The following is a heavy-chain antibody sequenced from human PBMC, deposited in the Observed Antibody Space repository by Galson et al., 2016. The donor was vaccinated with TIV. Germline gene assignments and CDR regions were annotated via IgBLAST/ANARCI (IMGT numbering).Heavy chain of an antibody. Sequence: CAISVDSVASNSAAWNWIRQSPSRGLEWLGRTYYRSEWHSDYAVYVRCRILIKTDRSKNQFYLQLNSVTPEDTAVYFCARGRSGYNSTYYYYGMDVWGQGTTVSVSS. D-gene: IGHD5-24*01. CDR3: ARGRSGYNSTYYYYGMDV. V-gene: IGHV6-1*01. J-gene: IGHJ6*02. CDR2: TYYRSEWHS. CDR1: VDSVASNSAA.